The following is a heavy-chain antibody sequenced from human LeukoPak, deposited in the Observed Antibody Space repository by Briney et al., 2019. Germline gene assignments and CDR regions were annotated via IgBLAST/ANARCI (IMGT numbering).Heavy chain of an antibody. CDR2: IYYSGST. J-gene: IGHJ4*02. D-gene: IGHD6-6*01. CDR3: ARHDPRGEPARLGFFDY. CDR1: GDSINNYY. Sequence: SETLSLTCTVSGDSINNYYWSWIRQPPGKGLEWIGYIYYSGSTNYNPSLKSRVTISVDTSKNQFSLNLSSVTAADRAVYYCARHDPRGEPARLGFFDYWGQGTLVTVSS. V-gene: IGHV4-59*08.